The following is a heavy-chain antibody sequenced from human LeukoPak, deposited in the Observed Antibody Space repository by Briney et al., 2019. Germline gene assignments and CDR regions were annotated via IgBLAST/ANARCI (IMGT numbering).Heavy chain of an antibody. D-gene: IGHD2-21*01. Sequence: SETLSLTCAVYGGSFSGYYWSWIRQPPGKGLEWIGEINHSGSTDYNPSLKSRVTISVDTSKNQFSLKLSSVTAADTAVYYCARVGDSGGFDPWGQGTLVTVSS. CDR3: ARVGDSGGFDP. V-gene: IGHV4-34*01. CDR1: GGSFSGYY. J-gene: IGHJ5*02. CDR2: INHSGST.